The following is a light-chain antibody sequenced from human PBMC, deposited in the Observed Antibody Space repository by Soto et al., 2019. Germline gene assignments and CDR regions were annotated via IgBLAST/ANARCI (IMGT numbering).Light chain of an antibody. J-gene: IGKJ2*01. CDR1: QSVTRNY. CDR3: QQYGGSRQA. Sequence: EIVLTQSPGTLSLSPGEIATLSCSASQSVTRNYLAWYHQKPGQAPRILIYVASIRATGIPDRFSGSGSGTDFTITFTSLEPEDFAVYYCQQYGGSRQAFGQGTKLEIE. CDR2: VAS. V-gene: IGKV3-20*01.